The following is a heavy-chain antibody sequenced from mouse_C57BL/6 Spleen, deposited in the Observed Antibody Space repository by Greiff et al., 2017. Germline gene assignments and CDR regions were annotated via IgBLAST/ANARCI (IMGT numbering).Heavy chain of an antibody. Sequence: EVQLVESGGGLVKPGGSLKLSCAASGFTFSSYTMSWVRQTPEKRLEWVATISGGGGNTYYPGSVKGRFTISRDNAKNTLYLQMSSLRSEDTALXYCARHDDGYHGGFAYWGQGTLVTVSA. CDR3: ARHDDGYHGGFAY. J-gene: IGHJ3*01. CDR2: ISGGGGNT. V-gene: IGHV5-9*01. CDR1: GFTFSSYT. D-gene: IGHD2-3*01.